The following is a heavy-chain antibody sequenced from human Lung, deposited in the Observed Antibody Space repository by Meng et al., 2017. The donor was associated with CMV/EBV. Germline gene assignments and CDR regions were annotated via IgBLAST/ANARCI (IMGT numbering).Heavy chain of an antibody. CDR1: GFTFSSYA. D-gene: IGHD3-22*01. J-gene: IGHJ4*02. V-gene: IGHV3-30*04. CDR2: ISYDGSNK. Sequence: SXKISXAASGFTFSSYAMHWVRQAPGKGLEWVAVISYDGSNKYYADSVKGRFTISRDNSKNTLYLQMNSLRAEDTAVYYCARDDDSSGYYPYWGQGTLVTVSS. CDR3: ARDDDSSGYYPY.